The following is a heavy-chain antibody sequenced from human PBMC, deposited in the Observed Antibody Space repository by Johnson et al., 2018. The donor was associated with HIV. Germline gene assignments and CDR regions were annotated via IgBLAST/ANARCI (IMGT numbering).Heavy chain of an antibody. J-gene: IGHJ3*02. CDR3: AKERGYDSSGYNRWYVPDAFDI. V-gene: IGHV3-11*01. D-gene: IGHD3-22*01. CDR2: ISRSGSTI. Sequence: VQLVESGGGLVKPGGSLRLSCAASGFTFSDDYMSWIGQAPGKGLEWVSYISRSGSTITYADSVTGRFTISRDNSRNTMYLQMNSLRAEDTAVYYCAKERGYDSSGYNRWYVPDAFDIWGQGTMVTVSS. CDR1: GFTFSDDY.